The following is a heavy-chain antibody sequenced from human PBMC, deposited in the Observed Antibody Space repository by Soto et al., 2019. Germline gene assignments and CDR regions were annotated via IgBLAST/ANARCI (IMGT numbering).Heavy chain of an antibody. CDR1: GFTFSSYT. D-gene: IGHD3-16*02. CDR3: ARDRLRLGELSLIGYFDY. Sequence: PGGSLRLSCTGSGFTFSSYTMHWVRQAPGKGLEWVALISFDSSNKYYADSVKGRFSISRDNSKNTPFLQMDSLRPDDTAVYYCARDRLRLGELSLIGYFDYWGQGTLVTVSS. CDR2: ISFDSSNK. J-gene: IGHJ4*02. V-gene: IGHV3-30*01.